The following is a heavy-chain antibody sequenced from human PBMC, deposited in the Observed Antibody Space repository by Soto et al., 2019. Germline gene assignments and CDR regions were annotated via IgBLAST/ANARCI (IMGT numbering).Heavy chain of an antibody. J-gene: IGHJ5*02. Sequence: PSETLSLTCTVSGGSISSYYWSWIRQPPGKGLEWIGYIYYSGSTNYNPSLKSRVTISVDTSKNQFSLKLSSVTAADTAVYYCARVRVAAAGTAWFDPWGQGTLVTVSS. CDR2: IYYSGST. V-gene: IGHV4-59*01. D-gene: IGHD6-13*01. CDR3: ARVRVAAAGTAWFDP. CDR1: GGSISSYY.